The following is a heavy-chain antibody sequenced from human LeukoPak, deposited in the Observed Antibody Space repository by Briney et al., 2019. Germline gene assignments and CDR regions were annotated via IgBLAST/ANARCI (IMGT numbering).Heavy chain of an antibody. CDR3: ARAPGYYDRSDYYLY. CDR1: GYTFTDYY. D-gene: IGHD3-22*01. J-gene: IGHJ4*02. CDR2: VDPEDGET. V-gene: IGHV1-69-2*01. Sequence: GATVKISCKAFGYTFTDYYIHWVKEAPGKGLEWMGRVDPEDGETTYAEKFQGRVTITADTSTDTAYMELNNLRSEDTAVYYCARAPGYYDRSDYYLYWGQGTLVTVSS.